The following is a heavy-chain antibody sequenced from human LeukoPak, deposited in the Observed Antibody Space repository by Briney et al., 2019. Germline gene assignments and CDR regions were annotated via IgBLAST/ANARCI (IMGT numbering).Heavy chain of an antibody. CDR2: ISYDGSNK. CDR1: GFTFSSYA. V-gene: IGHV3-30-3*01. Sequence: PGGSLRLSCAASGFTFSSYAMHWVRQAPGKGLEWVAVISYDGSNKYYADSVKSRFTITRDNSKNTLYLQMNSLRAEDTAVYYCARDDDPGIAAAGDYWGQGTLVTVSS. D-gene: IGHD6-13*01. J-gene: IGHJ4*02. CDR3: ARDDDPGIAAAGDY.